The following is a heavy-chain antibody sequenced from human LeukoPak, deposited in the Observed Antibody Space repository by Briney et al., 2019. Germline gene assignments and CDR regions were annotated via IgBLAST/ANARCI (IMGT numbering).Heavy chain of an antibody. CDR3: ARRRYNWNAIDY. Sequence: KPGGSLRLSCAASGFTFSDYYMSWIRQAPGKGLEWVSYISSSGSTLCYADSVKGRITISRDNAKNSLYLQMNSLRAEDTAVYYCARRRYNWNAIDYWGQGTLVTVSS. D-gene: IGHD1-20*01. CDR1: GFTFSDYY. J-gene: IGHJ4*02. CDR2: ISSSGSTL. V-gene: IGHV3-11*01.